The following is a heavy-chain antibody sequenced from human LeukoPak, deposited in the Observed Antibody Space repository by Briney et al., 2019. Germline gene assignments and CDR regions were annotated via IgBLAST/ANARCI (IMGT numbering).Heavy chain of an antibody. V-gene: IGHV3-48*04. CDR3: ARDGSPSVYYFDY. D-gene: IGHD1-26*01. CDR2: IRRSSSTI. J-gene: IGHJ4*02. Sequence: GGSLRLSCAAFGFTFSSYSMNWVRQAPGKGRGWVSSIRRSSSTIYYADSGEGRFTISRDNAKNSLYRQMNSLRAEDTAIYYCARDGSPSVYYFDYWGQGSLVTVSS. CDR1: GFTFSSYS.